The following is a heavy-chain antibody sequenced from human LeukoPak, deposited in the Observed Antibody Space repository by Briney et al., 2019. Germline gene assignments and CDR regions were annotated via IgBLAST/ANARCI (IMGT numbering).Heavy chain of an antibody. Sequence: GGSLRLSCAASGFTFSTYDMSWVRQAPGKGLEWVSAISGNGGSTYYAESVKGRFTISRDNSKNTLYLQMNSLRGEDTAVYYCGALPSGYYPWYFDYWGQGTLVTVSS. D-gene: IGHD3-22*01. CDR2: ISGNGGST. V-gene: IGHV3-23*01. CDR1: GFTFSTYD. CDR3: GALPSGYYPWYFDY. J-gene: IGHJ4*02.